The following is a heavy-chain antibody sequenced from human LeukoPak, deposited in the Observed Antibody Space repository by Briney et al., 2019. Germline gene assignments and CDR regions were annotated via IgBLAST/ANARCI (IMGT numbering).Heavy chain of an antibody. D-gene: IGHD3-9*01. Sequence: GGTLRLFCTASGFTFSRYAMHWVRQAPGKGLENVSAISSNGGSTYYADSVKSRFTISRDNSKNTLYLQMSSLRAEDTAVYYCVKELRYFDWLGALDYWGQGTLVTVSS. CDR3: VKELRYFDWLGALDY. V-gene: IGHV3-64D*06. CDR1: GFTFSRYA. CDR2: ISSNGGST. J-gene: IGHJ4*02.